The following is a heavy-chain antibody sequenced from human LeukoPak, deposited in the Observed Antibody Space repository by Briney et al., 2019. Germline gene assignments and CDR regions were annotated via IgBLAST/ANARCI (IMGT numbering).Heavy chain of an antibody. J-gene: IGHJ3*01. CDR2: MYYSGST. CDR3: ARSLHYPCGGDCWGAFDL. D-gene: IGHD2-21*02. CDR1: GGSISSYN. V-gene: IGHV4-59*01. Sequence: PSETLSLTCTVSGGSISSYNWRWLRQPPGKGGEGFGYMYYSGSTNYNPSLKRRVAISIDTSKKQFSLKLNSVTNADTAVYYCARSLHYPCGGDCWGAFDLWGQGTLVPVSS.